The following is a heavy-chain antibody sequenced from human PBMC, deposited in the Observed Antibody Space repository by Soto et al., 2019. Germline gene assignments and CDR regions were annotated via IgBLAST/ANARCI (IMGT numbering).Heavy chain of an antibody. D-gene: IGHD6-13*01. V-gene: IGHV3-33*01. CDR1: GFTFSSYG. J-gene: IGHJ5*02. CDR3: ARQANGWGAAAGKQFDP. CDR2: IWYDGSNK. Sequence: GGSLRLSCAASGFTFSSYGMHWVRQAPGKGLEWVAVIWYDGSNKYYADSVKGRFTISRDNSKNTLYLQMNSLRAEDTAVYYCARQANGWGAAAGKQFDPWGQGTLVTVSS.